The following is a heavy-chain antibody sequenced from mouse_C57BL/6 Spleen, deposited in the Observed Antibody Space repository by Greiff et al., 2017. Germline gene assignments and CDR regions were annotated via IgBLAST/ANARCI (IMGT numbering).Heavy chain of an antibody. V-gene: IGHV1-62-2*01. J-gene: IGHJ4*01. CDR1: GYTFTEYT. D-gene: IGHD2-3*01. Sequence: LEESGAELVKPGASVKLSCKASGYTFTEYTIHWVKQRSGQGLEWIGWFYPGSGSIKYNEKFKDKATLTADKSSSTVYMELSRLTSEDSAVYFCARHGRDGYFSYYYAMDYWGQGTSVTVSS. CDR2: FYPGSGSI. CDR3: ARHGRDGYFSYYYAMDY.